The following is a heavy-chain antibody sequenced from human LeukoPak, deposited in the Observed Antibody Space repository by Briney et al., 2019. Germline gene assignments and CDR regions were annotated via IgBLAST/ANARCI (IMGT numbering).Heavy chain of an antibody. CDR1: GGSISNYC. CDR3: ARHMNTGTFPLDV. D-gene: IGHD1-26*01. J-gene: IGHJ6*02. V-gene: IGHV4-59*08. CDR2: IYYNGNT. Sequence: SETLSLTCTVSGGSISNYCWSWIRQPPGKGLEWIGYIYYNGNTNYNPSLKSRVTISVDTSKNQFSLKLSSVTAADTAVYFCARHMNTGTFPLDVWGQGTTVTVSS.